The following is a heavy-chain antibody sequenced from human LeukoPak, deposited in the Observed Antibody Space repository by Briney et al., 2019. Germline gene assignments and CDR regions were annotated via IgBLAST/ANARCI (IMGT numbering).Heavy chain of an antibody. V-gene: IGHV4-39*07. CDR3: ASKTWFEEYSYGNFDY. D-gene: IGHD5-18*01. CDR2: IFYSGST. Sequence: PSETLSLTCTVSSGSISTSNYYWGWVRQPPGKALEWIGNIFYSGSTNCNPSLKSRVTISVDTSKNQFSLKLSSVTAADTAVYYCASKTWFEEYSYGNFDYWGQGTLVTVSS. CDR1: SGSISTSNYY. J-gene: IGHJ4*02.